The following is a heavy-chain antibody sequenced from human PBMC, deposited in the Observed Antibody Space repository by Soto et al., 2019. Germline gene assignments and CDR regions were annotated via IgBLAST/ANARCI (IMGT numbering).Heavy chain of an antibody. Sequence: QLQLQESGSGLVKPSQTLSLTCTVSGVSITSGGHPWNWIRQPPGKGLEWIGYSFHNGNTYYNPSLSSRVTISVDRSKKHFSLKLTSVIAADTAMYFCARGVNFYGSGSYGSEYWFDPWGQGTLVTVSS. CDR1: GVSITSGGHP. CDR3: ARGVNFYGSGSYGSEYWFDP. D-gene: IGHD3-10*01. J-gene: IGHJ5*02. V-gene: IGHV4-30-2*01. CDR2: SFHNGNT.